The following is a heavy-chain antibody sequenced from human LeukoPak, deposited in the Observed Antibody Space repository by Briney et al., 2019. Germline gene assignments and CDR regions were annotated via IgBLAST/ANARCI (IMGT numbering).Heavy chain of an antibody. CDR2: IGWNSGGI. Sequence: QPGRSLRLSCAASGFTFDDYAMHWVRQASGKGLEWVSGIGWNSGGIVYADSVKGRFTISRDNAKNSLYLQMNSLGAEDTALYYCVKVTAAGFVDHWGQGTLVTVSS. CDR1: GFTFDDYA. CDR3: VKVTAAGFVDH. D-gene: IGHD6-13*01. J-gene: IGHJ4*02. V-gene: IGHV3-9*01.